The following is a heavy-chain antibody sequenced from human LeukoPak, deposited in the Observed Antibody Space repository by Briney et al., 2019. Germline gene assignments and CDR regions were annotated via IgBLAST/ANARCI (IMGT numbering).Heavy chain of an antibody. CDR1: GYTFTGYY. J-gene: IGHJ4*02. D-gene: IGHD2-2*01. CDR3: AGYCSSTSCSDY. V-gene: IGHV1-2*02. CDR2: INPNSGGT. Sequence: ASVKVSCKASGYTFTGYYMHWVRQAPGQGLEWMGWINPNSGGTNYAQKFQGRVTMTRDTSISTAYMELSRLRSDDTAVYYCAGYCSSTSCSDYWGQGTLVTVSS.